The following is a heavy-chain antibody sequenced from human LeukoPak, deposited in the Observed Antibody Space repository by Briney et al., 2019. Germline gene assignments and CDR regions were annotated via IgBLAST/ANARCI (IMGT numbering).Heavy chain of an antibody. CDR2: IHSSSGSI. CDR1: GFNFTNYD. V-gene: IGHV3-21*01. Sequence: GGSLRLSCAASGFNFTNYDMNWVRQAPGKGLEWVSSIHSSSGSIYYADSLKGRFTISRDNAKNSLYLQMNSLRAEDTAVYYCARDLAWDAFDIWGQGTMVTVSS. CDR3: ARDLAWDAFDI. J-gene: IGHJ3*02.